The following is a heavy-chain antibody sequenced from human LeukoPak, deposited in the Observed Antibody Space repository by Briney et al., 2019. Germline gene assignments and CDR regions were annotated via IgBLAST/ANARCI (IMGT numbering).Heavy chain of an antibody. CDR1: GFTFSSYS. D-gene: IGHD6-19*01. J-gene: IGHJ4*02. CDR2: SSSSSSYI. CDR3: ARDQGLLVVAGRFGY. V-gene: IGHV3-21*01. Sequence: GGSLRLSCAASGFTFSSYSMNWVRQAPGKGLEWVSYSSSSSSYIYYADSVKGRFTISRDNAKNSLYLQMNSLRAEDTAVYYCARDQGLLVVAGRFGYWGQGTLVTVSS.